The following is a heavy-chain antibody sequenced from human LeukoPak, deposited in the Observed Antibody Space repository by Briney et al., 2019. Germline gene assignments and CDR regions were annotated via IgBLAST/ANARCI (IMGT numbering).Heavy chain of an antibody. Sequence: SETLSLTCTVSGGSISSYYWSWIRQPPGKGLEWIGYIYYSGSTNYNPSLKSRVTISVDTSKNQFSLKLSSVTAADTAVYYCARGGDLDNDAFDIWGQGTMVTVSS. CDR2: IYYSGST. V-gene: IGHV4-59*01. D-gene: IGHD3-10*01. CDR1: GGSISSYY. J-gene: IGHJ3*02. CDR3: ARGGDLDNDAFDI.